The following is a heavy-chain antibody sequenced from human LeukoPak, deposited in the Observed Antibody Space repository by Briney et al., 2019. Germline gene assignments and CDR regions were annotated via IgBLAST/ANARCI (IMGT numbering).Heavy chain of an antibody. V-gene: IGHV1-24*01. Sequence: ASVKVSCKASGYTFTSYYMHWVRQAPGEGLEKMGRFDPEYGEKVFAQTFQGRVTMTGDTSTNTAYMELSSLRSEDTAVYYCATGIMIPAGFDYWGQGTLVTVSS. CDR3: ATGIMIPAGFDY. D-gene: IGHD3-16*01. CDR2: FDPEYGEK. J-gene: IGHJ4*02. CDR1: GYTFTSYY.